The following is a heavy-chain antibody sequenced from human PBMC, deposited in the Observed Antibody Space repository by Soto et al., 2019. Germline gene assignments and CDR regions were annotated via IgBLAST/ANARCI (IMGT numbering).Heavy chain of an antibody. V-gene: IGHV3-30-3*01. CDR2: ISYDGSNK. CDR3: AREIAVAGARPFGFDY. Sequence: PVGSLRLSCAASGFTFSSFALHWVRQAPGKGLEWVALISYDGSNKYYADSVKGRFTISRDNSKNTIYLQMNSLRAEDTAVYYCAREIAVAGARPFGFDYWGQGTLVTVSS. CDR1: GFTFSSFA. J-gene: IGHJ4*02. D-gene: IGHD6-19*01.